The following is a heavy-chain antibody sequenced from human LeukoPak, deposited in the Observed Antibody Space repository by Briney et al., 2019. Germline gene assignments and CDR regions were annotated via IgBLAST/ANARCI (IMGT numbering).Heavy chain of an antibody. V-gene: IGHV1-46*01. CDR1: GYTFTSYY. CDR3: ARDKIAAAAPLYYFDY. Sequence: ASVKVSCKASGYTFTSYYMHWVRQAPGQGLEWMGIINPSGGSTSYAQKFQGRVTMTRDTSTSTVYMELSSLRSEDTAVYYCARDKIAAAAPLYYFDYGGQGTLVTVSS. D-gene: IGHD6-13*01. CDR2: INPSGGST. J-gene: IGHJ4*02.